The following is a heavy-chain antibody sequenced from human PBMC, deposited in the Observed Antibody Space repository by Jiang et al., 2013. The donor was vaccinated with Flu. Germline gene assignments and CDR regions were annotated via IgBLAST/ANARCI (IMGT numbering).Heavy chain of an antibody. V-gene: IGHV4-34*01. Sequence: VLLKPSETLSLTCAVYGGSFSGYYWTWIRQSPGKGLEWIGEINHSGSSKSEPSLKSQVAISIDTSKNQFSLKLSSVTAADTAVYYCARLCGSDCYGGTTGSLPIWTGAFDIWGQGTIVTVSS. J-gene: IGHJ3*02. CDR3: ARLCGSDCYGGTTGSLPIWTGAFDI. CDR1: GGSFSGYY. D-gene: IGHD2-21*02. CDR2: INHSGSS.